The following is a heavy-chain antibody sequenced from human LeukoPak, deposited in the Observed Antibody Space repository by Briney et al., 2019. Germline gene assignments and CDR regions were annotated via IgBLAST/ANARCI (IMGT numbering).Heavy chain of an antibody. J-gene: IGHJ6*03. CDR1: GYTFTSYG. Sequence: ASVKVSCKASGYTFTSYGISWVRQAPGQGLEWMGWISAYNGNTNYAQKLQGRVTMTTDTSTSTAYMELRSLRSDDTAVYYCARVLSLFYYYYYVDVWGKGTTVTVSS. CDR3: ARVLSLFYYYYYVDV. CDR2: ISAYNGNT. D-gene: IGHD2-15*01. V-gene: IGHV1-18*01.